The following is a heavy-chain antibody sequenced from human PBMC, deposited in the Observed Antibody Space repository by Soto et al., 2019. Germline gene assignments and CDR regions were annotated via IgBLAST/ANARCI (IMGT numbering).Heavy chain of an antibody. J-gene: IGHJ4*02. CDR1: GFSFSSYV. CDR3: DREGSGDAYTAGGARDY. CDR2: LSYYERDK. D-gene: IGHD2-2*01. V-gene: IGHV3-30*03. Sequence: QVQLVESGGGVVQPGRSLRLSCGTSGFSFSSYVLHWVRQAPGKGLEWVAVLSYYERDKYYADSVKGRFTISRDNSKNTLYLKMNSLGAEDRAVYYWDREGSGDAYTAGGARDYWGQGTLVTVSS.